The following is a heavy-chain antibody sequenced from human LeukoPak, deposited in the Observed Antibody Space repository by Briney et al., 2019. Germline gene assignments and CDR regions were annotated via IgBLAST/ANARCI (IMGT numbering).Heavy chain of an antibody. D-gene: IGHD2-15*01. CDR3: ASLAGGRFDY. V-gene: IGHV4-59*11. J-gene: IGHJ4*02. Sequence: SETLSLTCTVSGTSINIHFWSWIRRPPGKGLEWIGHVYYNGNTNYNPSLKSRVTISVDTSKDHFSLKLGSVTAADTAVYYCASLAGGRFDYWGQGTLVTVSS. CDR2: VYYNGNT. CDR1: GTSINIHF.